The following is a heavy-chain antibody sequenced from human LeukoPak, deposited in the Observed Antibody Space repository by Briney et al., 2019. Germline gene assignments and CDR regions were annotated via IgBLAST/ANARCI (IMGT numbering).Heavy chain of an antibody. CDR2: NNGDGGTT. CDR1: GFSLSGYW. Sequence: PGGSLRLSCVASGFSLSGYWMYWVRQAPGKGLMYISRNNGDGGTTNYADVVKGRFTMSRDNVKNTLYLQMNSPRVEDTAVYYCARDPRNIGLAPWGQGTLVTVSS. V-gene: IGHV3-74*01. CDR3: ARDPRNIGLAP. J-gene: IGHJ5*02. D-gene: IGHD5-12*01.